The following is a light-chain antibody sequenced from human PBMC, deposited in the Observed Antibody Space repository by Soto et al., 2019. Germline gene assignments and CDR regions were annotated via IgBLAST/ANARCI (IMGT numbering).Light chain of an antibody. CDR1: QSISSY. CDR2: AAS. CDR3: HQSYSTPTVT. J-gene: IGKJ5*01. V-gene: IGKV1-39*01. Sequence: DIQMTQSPSSLSASVGDRVTITCXASQSISSYLNWYQQKPGKAPKLLIYAASSLQSGVPSRFSGSGSGTDFTLTISSLQPEDFATYYCHQSYSTPTVTFGQGTRLEIK.